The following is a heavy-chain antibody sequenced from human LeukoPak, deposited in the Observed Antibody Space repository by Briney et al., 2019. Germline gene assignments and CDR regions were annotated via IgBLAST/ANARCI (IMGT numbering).Heavy chain of an antibody. V-gene: IGHV4-59*01. CDR1: GGSINSYH. J-gene: IGHJ4*02. CDR2: IYYSGTT. CDR3: ARDLRRALDY. Sequence: SETLSLTCTVSGGSINSYHWSWIRQPPGKGLEWIGYIYYSGTTSYNPSLKSRVTMSVDTSKNQFALKLSSVTAADTAVYYCARDLRRALDYWGQGTLVTVSS.